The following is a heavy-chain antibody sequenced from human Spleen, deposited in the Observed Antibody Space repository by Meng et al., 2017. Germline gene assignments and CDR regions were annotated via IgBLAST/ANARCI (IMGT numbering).Heavy chain of an antibody. V-gene: IGHV3-21*01. CDR1: GFSFSSFT. J-gene: IGHJ4*02. D-gene: IGHD4-17*01. CDR2: ISSSSYYM. Sequence: LSLTCAASGFSFSSFTMNWVRQAPGKGLEWVSSISSSSYYMYYADSLKGRFTVSRDNAKKSVYLQMNSLRAEDTAVYYCAREADYGDGFDYWGQGTLVTVSS. CDR3: AREADYGDGFDY.